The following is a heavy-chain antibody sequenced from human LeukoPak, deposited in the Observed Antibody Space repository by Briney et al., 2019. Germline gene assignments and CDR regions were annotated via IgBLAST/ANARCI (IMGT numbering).Heavy chain of an antibody. CDR3: AKVRGGIIGTQDAFDI. Sequence: GGSLRLSCAASGFSFSSYAMHWVRQAPGKGLEWVAYIRFDGNNKYHADSVKGRLTISRDNSKNTLYLQMNSLRAEDTAVYYCAKVRGGIIGTQDAFDIWGQGTLVTVSS. D-gene: IGHD1-20*01. J-gene: IGHJ3*02. V-gene: IGHV3-30*02. CDR2: IRFDGNNK. CDR1: GFSFSSYA.